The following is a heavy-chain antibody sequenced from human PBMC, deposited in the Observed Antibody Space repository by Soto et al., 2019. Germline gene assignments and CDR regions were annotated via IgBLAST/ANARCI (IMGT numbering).Heavy chain of an antibody. Sequence: GGSLRLSCAASGFIFRDYAMTWGRQTPGKGLEWVSAITSSGSSTYFADSLKGRITISRDNSKNTLSLQMDSLRVEDTAIYYCAKGVEGYVVSSFDSWGQGALVTVSS. CDR1: GFIFRDYA. D-gene: IGHD5-12*01. CDR3: AKGVEGYVVSSFDS. CDR2: ITSSGSST. J-gene: IGHJ4*02. V-gene: IGHV3-23*01.